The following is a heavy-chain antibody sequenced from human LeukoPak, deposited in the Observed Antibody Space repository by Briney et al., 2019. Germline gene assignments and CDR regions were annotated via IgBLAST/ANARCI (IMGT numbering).Heavy chain of an antibody. Sequence: SETLSLTCAVSGYSISSGYYWGWIRQPPGKGLEWIGSIYHSGSTYYNPSLKSRVTISVDTSKNQFSLKLSSVTAAYTAVYYCARVGGPYYFDYWGQGTLVTVSS. CDR1: GYSISSGYY. V-gene: IGHV4-38-2*01. J-gene: IGHJ4*02. CDR3: ARVGGPYYFDY. CDR2: IYHSGST.